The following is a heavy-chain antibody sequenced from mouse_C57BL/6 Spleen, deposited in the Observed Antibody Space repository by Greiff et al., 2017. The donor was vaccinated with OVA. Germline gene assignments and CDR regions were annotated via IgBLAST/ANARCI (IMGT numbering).Heavy chain of an antibody. Sequence: EVKLMESGGGLVKPGGSLKLSCAASGFTFSSYAMSWVRQTPEKRLEWVATISDGGSYTYYPDNVKGRFTISGDNAKNNLYLQMSHLKSEDTAMYYCARERDYGSSLMDYWGQGTSVTVSS. CDR2: ISDGGSYT. V-gene: IGHV5-4*01. J-gene: IGHJ4*01. D-gene: IGHD1-1*01. CDR3: ARERDYGSSLMDY. CDR1: GFTFSSYA.